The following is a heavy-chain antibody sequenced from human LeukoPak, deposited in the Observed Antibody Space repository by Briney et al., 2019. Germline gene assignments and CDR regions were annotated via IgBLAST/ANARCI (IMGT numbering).Heavy chain of an antibody. D-gene: IGHD3-10*01. CDR1: GGTFSSYA. J-gene: IGHJ5*02. V-gene: IGHV1-69*05. Sequence: ASVKVSCKASGGTFSSYAISWVRQAPGQGLEWMGGIIPIFGTANYAQKFQGRVTITTDESTSTAYMELSSLRSEDTAVYYCARESRPQEADSKIWFNWFDPWGQGTLVTVSS. CDR3: ARESRPQEADSKIWFNWFDP. CDR2: IIPIFGTA.